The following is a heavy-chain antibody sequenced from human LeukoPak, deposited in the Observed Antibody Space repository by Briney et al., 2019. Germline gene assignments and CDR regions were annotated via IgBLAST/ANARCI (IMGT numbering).Heavy chain of an antibody. D-gene: IGHD3-22*01. J-gene: IGHJ3*02. CDR1: GYTFTSYD. V-gene: IGHV1-8*03. Sequence: ASVKVPCKASGYTFTSYDINWVRQATGQGLEWMGWMNPNSGNTGYAQKFQGRVTITRNTSISTAYMELSSLRSEDTAVYYCARPLDYYDTHAFDIWGQETIGTVSS. CDR2: MNPNSGNT. CDR3: ARPLDYYDTHAFDI.